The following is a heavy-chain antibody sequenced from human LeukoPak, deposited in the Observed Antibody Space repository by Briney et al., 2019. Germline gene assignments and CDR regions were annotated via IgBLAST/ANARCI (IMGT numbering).Heavy chain of an antibody. CDR2: IYYSGST. CDR3: ARHSGYYDSSGYYPPYYFDY. D-gene: IGHD3-22*01. Sequence: KPSETLSLTCTVSGGSISSYYWSWIRQPPGKGLEWIGYIYYSGSTNYNPSLKSRVTISVDTSKNQFSLKLSSVTAADTAVYYCARHSGYYDSSGYYPPYYFDYWGQGTLVTVSS. V-gene: IGHV4-59*08. J-gene: IGHJ4*02. CDR1: GGSISSYY.